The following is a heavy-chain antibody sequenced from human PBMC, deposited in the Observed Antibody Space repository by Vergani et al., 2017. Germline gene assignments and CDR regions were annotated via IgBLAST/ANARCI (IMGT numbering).Heavy chain of an antibody. CDR2: IKSDGRT. CDR1: GFRVTTYY. CDR3: TRSECSGTTCYGHYFDL. J-gene: IGHJ4*01. V-gene: IGHV3-66*02. D-gene: IGHD2-15*01. Sequence: VELLESGGGLAQPGGSLRVSCSASGFRVTTYYMSWVRQAPGMGLEWVSVIKSDGRTSYAESVRGRFTISRDTSRNAVYLQMNILRFEDTGVYYCTRSECSGTTCYGHYFDLWCHGILVTVSS.